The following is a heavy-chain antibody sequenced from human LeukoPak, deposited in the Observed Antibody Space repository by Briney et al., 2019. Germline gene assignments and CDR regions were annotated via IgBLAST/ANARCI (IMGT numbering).Heavy chain of an antibody. CDR1: GFTVSSNY. J-gene: IGHJ3*02. CDR2: IYSGGST. V-gene: IGHV3-53*01. CDR3: ARVIAAAGSDAFDI. D-gene: IGHD6-13*01. Sequence: GGSLRLSCAAPGFTVSSNYMSWVRQAPGKGLEWVSVIYSGGSTYYADSVKGRFTISRDNSKNTLYLQMNSLRAEDTAVYYCARVIAAAGSDAFDIWGQRTMVTVSS.